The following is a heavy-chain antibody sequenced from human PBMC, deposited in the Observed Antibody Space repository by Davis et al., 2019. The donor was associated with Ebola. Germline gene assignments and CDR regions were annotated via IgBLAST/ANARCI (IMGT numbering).Heavy chain of an antibody. V-gene: IGHV5-10-1*01. CDR1: GYSFTSYW. D-gene: IGHD6-19*01. CDR3: ASTPYGGWFYYFDY. Sequence: GESLKLSCKGSGYSFTSYWIGRVRQLPGKGLEWLGRIDPSDSYTNYSPSFQGHVTISADKSISTAYLQWSSLKASDTAMYYCASTPYGGWFYYFDYWGQGTLVTVSS. CDR2: IDPSDSYT. J-gene: IGHJ4*02.